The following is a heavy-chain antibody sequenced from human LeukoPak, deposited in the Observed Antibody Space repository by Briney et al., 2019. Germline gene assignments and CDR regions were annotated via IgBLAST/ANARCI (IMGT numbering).Heavy chain of an antibody. J-gene: IGHJ4*02. CDR2: IDNYGRTT. CDR1: GYSFSSYW. D-gene: IGHD3-10*01. Sequence: KAGGSLRLSCAASGYSFSSYWMHWVRQVPGKGLVWVSRIDNYGRTTDYADSVKGRFTISRDNVQNTLYLQMNSLNAEDTAVYYCARDVGGAGSFWGQGTLVTVSS. CDR3: ARDVGGAGSF. V-gene: IGHV3-74*01.